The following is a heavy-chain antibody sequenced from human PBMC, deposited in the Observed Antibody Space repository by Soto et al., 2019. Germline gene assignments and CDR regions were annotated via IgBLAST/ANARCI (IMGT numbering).Heavy chain of an antibody. CDR3: ARDRGEYTSSWFWYFSH. J-gene: IGHJ2*01. CDR1: GASSSSFN. D-gene: IGHD6-13*01. Sequence: VSGASSSSFNWNWVRQPAGKGPEWVGRLNIAGTINYNPSLKSRITMSMDTSKNQISLHLRSVTAADTAIYYCARDRGEYTSSWFWYFSHWGHGTLVTVSS. CDR2: LNIAGTI. V-gene: IGHV4-4*07.